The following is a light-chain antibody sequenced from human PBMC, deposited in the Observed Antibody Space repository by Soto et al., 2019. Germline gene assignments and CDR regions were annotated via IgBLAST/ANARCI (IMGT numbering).Light chain of an antibody. Sequence: EIVMTQSPATLSVSPGERATLSCRASQSVGRNLAWYQQKPGQAPRLLIYGASTRATGIPARFSGSGSGTEFILTISSRQSEDFAIYSCQQYNHGPPLTFGGGTKVEIK. CDR1: QSVGRN. J-gene: IGKJ4*01. CDR2: GAS. V-gene: IGKV3-15*01. CDR3: QQYNHGPPLT.